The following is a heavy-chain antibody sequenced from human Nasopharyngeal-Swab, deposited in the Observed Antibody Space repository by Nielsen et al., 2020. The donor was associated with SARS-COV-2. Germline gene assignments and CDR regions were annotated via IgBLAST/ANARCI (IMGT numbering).Heavy chain of an antibody. Sequence: ASVKVSCKVSGYTLTELSMHWVRQAPGKGLEWVGGFDPEDGKTIYAQKFQGRVTITRDTSASTAYMELSSLRSEDTAVYYCARGPNIYCSGTGCWPRVQDQGYWFAPWGRGTL. D-gene: IGHD2-2*01. CDR3: ARGPNIYCSGTGCWPRVQDQGYWFAP. V-gene: IGHV1-24*01. CDR1: GYTLTELS. J-gene: IGHJ5*02. CDR2: FDPEDGKT.